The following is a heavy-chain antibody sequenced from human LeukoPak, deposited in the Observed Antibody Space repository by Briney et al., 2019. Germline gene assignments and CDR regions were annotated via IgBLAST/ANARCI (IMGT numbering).Heavy chain of an antibody. D-gene: IGHD6-13*01. V-gene: IGHV5-51*01. CDR1: GYSFTSYW. Sequence: PGESLKISCKGSGYSFTSYWIGWVRQMPGKGLEWMGIIYPGDSDTRYSPSFQGQVTISADKSISTAYLQWSSLKASDTAMYYCARFIAAAGNIIDPWGQGTLVTVSS. CDR3: ARFIAAAGNIIDP. CDR2: IYPGDSDT. J-gene: IGHJ5*02.